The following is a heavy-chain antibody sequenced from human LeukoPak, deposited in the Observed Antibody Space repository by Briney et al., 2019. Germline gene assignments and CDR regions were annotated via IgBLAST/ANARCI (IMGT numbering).Heavy chain of an antibody. D-gene: IGHD2-8*01. J-gene: IGHJ6*03. Sequence: GGSLRLSCAASGFTFSSYGMHWVRQAPGKGLEWVAFIRYDGSNKYYVDSVKGRFTISRDNSKNTLYLQMNSLKAEDTALYYCAKDSQWAFYHMDVWGKGTTVTVSS. CDR2: IRYDGSNK. V-gene: IGHV3-30*02. CDR3: AKDSQWAFYHMDV. CDR1: GFTFSSYG.